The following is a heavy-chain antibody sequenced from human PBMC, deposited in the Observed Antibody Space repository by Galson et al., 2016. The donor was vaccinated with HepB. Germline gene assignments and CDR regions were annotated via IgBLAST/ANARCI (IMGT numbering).Heavy chain of an antibody. CDR3: AKGWSVPDS. Sequence: SLRLSCAASGFTFSTSAMSWVRQAPGQGLEWVSAISSTSHSTYYADSVKGRFTISRDNAKNTLFLQMDSLKIDDTAVYYCAKGWSVPDSWGQGTLVTVSS. V-gene: IGHV3-23*01. CDR2: ISSTSHST. CDR1: GFTFSTSA. D-gene: IGHD3-3*01. J-gene: IGHJ4*02.